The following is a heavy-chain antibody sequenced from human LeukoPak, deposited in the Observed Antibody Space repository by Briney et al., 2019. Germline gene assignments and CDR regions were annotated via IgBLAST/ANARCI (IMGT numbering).Heavy chain of an antibody. CDR3: ARAGVLLTICYY. V-gene: IGHV4-30-4*01. CDR1: GGTISSGDYY. CDR2: IYYSGST. J-gene: IGHJ4*02. D-gene: IGHD3-16*01. Sequence: PSETLSLTCTVSGGTISSGDYYWSWIPPPPGKGLEWIGYIYYSGSTYSNPSLKSRVTISVDTSKTQFSLKLSSVTAADTAVYFCARAGVLLTICYYWGKGPLVTASS.